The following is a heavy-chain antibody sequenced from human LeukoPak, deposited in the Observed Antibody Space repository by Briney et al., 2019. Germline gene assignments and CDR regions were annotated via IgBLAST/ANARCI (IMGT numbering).Heavy chain of an antibody. D-gene: IGHD2-21*02. CDR1: GGSIRNND. Sequence: SETLSLTCTVSGGSIRNNDWSWIRLPPGKGLEWIGYIHSGGSTNYNPSLKSRVTISVDTSKNQFSLKLSSVTAADTAVYYCARILPPEYCGGDCYFPLDAFDIWGQGTMVTVSS. V-gene: IGHV4-59*12. J-gene: IGHJ3*02. CDR3: ARILPPEYCGGDCYFPLDAFDI. CDR2: IHSGGST.